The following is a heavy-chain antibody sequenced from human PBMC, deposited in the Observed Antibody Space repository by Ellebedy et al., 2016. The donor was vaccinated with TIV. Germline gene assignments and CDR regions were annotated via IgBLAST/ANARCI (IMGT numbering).Heavy chain of an antibody. Sequence: AASVQVSCKASGDPFSSYPISWVRQAPGQGLEWMGRIIPILGIANYAQKFQGRVTITADKSTSIAYMELSSLRSEDTAVYYCAAGNDGGWFDPWGQGTLVTVSS. CDR3: AAGNDGGWFDP. D-gene: IGHD1-1*01. CDR1: GDPFSSYP. CDR2: IIPILGIA. V-gene: IGHV1-69*02. J-gene: IGHJ5*02.